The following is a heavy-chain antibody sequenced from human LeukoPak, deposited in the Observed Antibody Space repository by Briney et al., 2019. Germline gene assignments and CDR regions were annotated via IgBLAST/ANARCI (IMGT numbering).Heavy chain of an antibody. CDR1: GYTFTRYY. D-gene: IGHD3-9*01. CDR3: ARDWLLRYSEGGFDY. CDR2: INPSGGTT. J-gene: IGHJ4*02. V-gene: IGHV1-46*01. Sequence: ASVKVSCKASGYTFTRYYIHWVRQAPGQGLEWMGIINPSGGTTSYAQKFQGRVTMTRDTSISTAYMELSSLRSDDTAVYYCARDWLLRYSEGGFDYWGQGTLVTVSS.